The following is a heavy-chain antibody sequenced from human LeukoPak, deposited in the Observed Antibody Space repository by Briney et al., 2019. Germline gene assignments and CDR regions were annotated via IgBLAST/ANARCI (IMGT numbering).Heavy chain of an antibody. V-gene: IGHV3-48*03. CDR2: ISSSGSTI. CDR3: ARELYYGSGSFSGGDFDY. D-gene: IGHD3-10*01. J-gene: IGHJ4*02. CDR1: GFTFTSYV. Sequence: GRSLRLSCAASGFTFTSYVMNWVRQAPGKGLEWVSYISSSGSTIYYADSVKGRFTISRDNAKNSLYLQMNSLRAEDSAVYYCARELYYGSGSFSGGDFDYWGQGTLVTVSS.